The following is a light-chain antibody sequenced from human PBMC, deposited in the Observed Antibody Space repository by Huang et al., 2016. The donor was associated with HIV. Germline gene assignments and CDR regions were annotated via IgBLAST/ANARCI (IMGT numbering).Light chain of an antibody. CDR3: QQYDNLPLT. Sequence: DIQMTQSPSSLSASVRDRVTITCQASQDIRNFLNWYQQKPGKAPKLLIYDASNLEKGVPSRFSGRGSGTDFTFTISSLQPEDTATYYCQQYDNLPLTFGGGTKVEI. CDR2: DAS. V-gene: IGKV1-33*01. J-gene: IGKJ4*01. CDR1: QDIRNF.